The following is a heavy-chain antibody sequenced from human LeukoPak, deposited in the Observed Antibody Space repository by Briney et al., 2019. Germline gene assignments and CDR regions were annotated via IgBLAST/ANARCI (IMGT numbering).Heavy chain of an antibody. CDR1: GGSISSTSSY. CDR3: ARLNYYGFDY. Sequence: SGTLSLTCTVSGGSISSTSSYWGWIRQPPGKGLEWTATIYYSGSTYYNASLKSRITIAVDTSKSQFSLKLSSVTAADTAVYYCARLNYYGFDYWGQGTLVTFSS. CDR2: IYYSGST. D-gene: IGHD1-26*01. V-gene: IGHV4-39*01. J-gene: IGHJ4*02.